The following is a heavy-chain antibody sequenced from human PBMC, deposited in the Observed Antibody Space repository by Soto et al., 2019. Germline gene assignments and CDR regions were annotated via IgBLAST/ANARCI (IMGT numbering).Heavy chain of an antibody. CDR1: GGSISGYY. CDR2: MYKTGSN. V-gene: IGHV4-59*01. J-gene: IGHJ6*02. CDR3: ARDLWGYCGTDCYPLDV. D-gene: IGHD2-21*02. Sequence: SETLSLTCTGSGGSISGYYWSWIRQPPGKGLEWIGYMYKTGSNVYNPSFKSRVTISVDTSKNQFSLKLNSVTAADTAVYYCARDLWGYCGTDCYPLDVWGQGTTVTVSS.